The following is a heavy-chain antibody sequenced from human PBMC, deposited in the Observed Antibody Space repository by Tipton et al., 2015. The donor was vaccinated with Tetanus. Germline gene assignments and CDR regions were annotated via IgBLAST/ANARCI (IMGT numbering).Heavy chain of an antibody. CDR2: ISYDGSNK. CDR1: GFTFSSYA. J-gene: IGHJ4*02. V-gene: IGHV3-30-3*01. CDR3: ARDMTPVPDSSFPDY. Sequence: SLRLSCAASGFTFSSYAMHWVRQAPGKGLEWVAVISYDGSNKYYADSVKGRFTISRDNSKNTLYLQMNSLRAEDTAVYYCARDMTPVPDSSFPDYWGQGTLVTVSS. D-gene: IGHD4-17*01.